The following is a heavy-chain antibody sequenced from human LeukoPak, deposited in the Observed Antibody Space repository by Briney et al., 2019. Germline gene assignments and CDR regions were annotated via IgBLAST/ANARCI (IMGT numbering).Heavy chain of an antibody. D-gene: IGHD1-14*01. CDR1: GFTFSSYA. CDR3: ASFTEVGY. V-gene: IGHV3-30-3*01. J-gene: IGHJ4*02. CDR2: ISYDGSNK. Sequence: GGSLRLSCAASGFTFSSYAMHWVRQAPGKGLEWVAVISYDGSNKYYADSVKGRFTISRDNSKNTLYLQMNSLRAEDTAVYYCASFTEVGYWGQGTLVTVSS.